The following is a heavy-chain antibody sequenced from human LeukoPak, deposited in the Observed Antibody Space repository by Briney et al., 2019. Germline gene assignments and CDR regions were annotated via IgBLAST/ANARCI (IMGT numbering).Heavy chain of an antibody. J-gene: IGHJ4*02. CDR2: IKEDGREK. Sequence: PGGSLRLSCAASGFTFSSYWMSWVRQAPGKGLEWVANIKEDGREKYYVDSVEGRFTISRDNAKNSLYLQMNSLRGEDTAVYYCARVTAVAAVYFFDYWGQGTLVTVSS. V-gene: IGHV3-7*05. D-gene: IGHD6-19*01. CDR3: ARVTAVAAVYFFDY. CDR1: GFTFSSYW.